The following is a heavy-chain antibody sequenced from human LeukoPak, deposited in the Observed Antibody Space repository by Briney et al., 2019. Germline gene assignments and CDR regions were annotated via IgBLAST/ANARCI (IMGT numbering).Heavy chain of an antibody. V-gene: IGHV4-34*01. CDR1: GGSFSGYY. D-gene: IGHD1-26*01. J-gene: IGHJ4*02. CDR3: ASRVGATNYLDY. CDR2: INHSGST. Sequence: SETLSLTCAVYGGSFSGYYWSWIRQPTGKGLEWIGEINHSGSTNYNPSLKSRVTISVDTSKNQFSLKLSSVTAADTAVYYCASRVGATNYLDYWGQGTLVTVSS.